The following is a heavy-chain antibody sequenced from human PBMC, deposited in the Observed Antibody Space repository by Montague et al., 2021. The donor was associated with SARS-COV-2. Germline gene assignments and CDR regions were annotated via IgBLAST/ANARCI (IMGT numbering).Heavy chain of an antibody. CDR1: GASMSSQTYY. CDR2: ISYSGTT. Sequence: SETLSLTCSVSGASMSSQTYYWAWIRQPPGKELEWIGSISYSGTTFYNPSLKTRATLSVDTSKNQFSLKLRSLSASDTAVYYCTRQFYDILTGYFPFFFGNWGQGTLVTVSS. J-gene: IGHJ4*02. V-gene: IGHV4-39*01. CDR3: TRQFYDILTGYFPFFFGN. D-gene: IGHD3-9*01.